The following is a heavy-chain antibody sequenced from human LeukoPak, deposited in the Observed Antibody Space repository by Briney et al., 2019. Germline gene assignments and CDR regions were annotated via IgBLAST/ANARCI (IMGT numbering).Heavy chain of an antibody. V-gene: IGHV1-8*03. D-gene: IGHD1-20*01. Sequence: ASVKVSCKASGYTFSSYDINWVRQATGQGLEWMGWMNPHSGNTGYAQKFQGRVTITRNTSISTAYMELSRLRSDDTAVYYCARRSQITGNDYWGQGTLVTVSS. CDR3: ARRSQITGNDY. J-gene: IGHJ4*02. CDR1: GYTFSSYD. CDR2: MNPHSGNT.